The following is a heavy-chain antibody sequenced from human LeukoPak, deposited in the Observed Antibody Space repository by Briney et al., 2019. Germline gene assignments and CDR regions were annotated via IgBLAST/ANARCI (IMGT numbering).Heavy chain of an antibody. Sequence: SETLSLTCTVSGGSISSSSYYWGWIRQPPGKGLEWIGSIYYSGSTYYNPSRKSRVTISVDTSKNQFSLKLSSVTAADTAVYYCAGAGLWFGGGDYWGQGTLVTVSS. D-gene: IGHD3-10*01. J-gene: IGHJ4*02. CDR2: IYYSGST. V-gene: IGHV4-39*01. CDR3: AGAGLWFGGGDY. CDR1: GGSISSSSYY.